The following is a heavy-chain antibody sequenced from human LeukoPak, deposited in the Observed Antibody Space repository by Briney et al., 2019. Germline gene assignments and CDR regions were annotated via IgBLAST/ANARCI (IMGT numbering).Heavy chain of an antibody. CDR1: GYTLTELS. CDR2: FDPEDGET. CDR3: ATVGSGWYEHFQH. D-gene: IGHD6-19*01. J-gene: IGHJ1*01. Sequence: ASVKVSCKVSGYTLTELSMHWVRQAPGKGLEWMGGFDPEDGETIYAQKFQGRVTMTEDTSTDTAYMELSSLRSGDTAVYYCATVGSGWYEHFQHWGQGTLVTVSS. V-gene: IGHV1-24*01.